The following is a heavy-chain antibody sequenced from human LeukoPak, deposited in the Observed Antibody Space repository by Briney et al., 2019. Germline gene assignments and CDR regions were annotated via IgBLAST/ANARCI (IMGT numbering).Heavy chain of an antibody. V-gene: IGHV3-66*01. Sequence: GGSLRLSCAASGSTVSSNYMSWVRQAPGKGLEWVSVIYSGGSTYYADSVRGRFTISRDNSKNTVYLKMNSLRAEDTAVFYCARVHPNMGHFDYWGQGTLVAVSS. CDR2: IYSGGST. CDR1: GSTVSSNY. J-gene: IGHJ4*02. CDR3: ARVHPNMGHFDY. D-gene: IGHD1-26*01.